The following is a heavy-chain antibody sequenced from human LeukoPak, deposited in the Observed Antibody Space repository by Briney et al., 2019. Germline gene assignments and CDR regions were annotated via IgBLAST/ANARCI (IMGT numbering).Heavy chain of an antibody. D-gene: IGHD1-14*01. CDR1: GFTLYSHG. V-gene: IGHV3-48*04. CDR3: ARVRGPTVYTYYLDV. CDR2: ISPDSATI. J-gene: IGHJ6*03. Sequence: KPGGSLRLSCAASGFTLYSHGMIWVRQAPGKGLEWVSYISPDSATIYYADSVKGRFTISRDHAKNSLYLQMISLRAEDTALYSCARVRGPTVYTYYLDVWGKGTTVTVSS.